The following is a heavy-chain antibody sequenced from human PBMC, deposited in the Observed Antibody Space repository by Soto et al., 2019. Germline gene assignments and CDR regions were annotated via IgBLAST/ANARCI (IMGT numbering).Heavy chain of an antibody. D-gene: IGHD6-19*01. CDR2: IIPIFGTA. CDR3: ARLSIAVAGKVDYYYGMDV. CDR1: GGTFSIYA. Sequence: SVKVSCKASGGTFSIYAIIWVRQAPGQGLEWMGGIIPIFGTANYAQKFQGRVTITADESTSTAYMELSSLRSEDTAVYYCARLSIAVAGKVDYYYGMDVWGQGTTVTVS. J-gene: IGHJ6*02. V-gene: IGHV1-69*13.